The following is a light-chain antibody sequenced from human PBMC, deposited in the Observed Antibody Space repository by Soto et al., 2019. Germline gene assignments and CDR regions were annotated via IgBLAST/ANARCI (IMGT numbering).Light chain of an antibody. CDR3: SSYAGSNNPVI. V-gene: IGLV2-8*01. CDR2: EVS. CDR1: SSDIGSYNY. Sequence: QSALTQPPSASGSPGQSVTISCTGTSSDIGSYNYVSWYQQHPGKVPKLMIYEVSQRPSGVPDRFSGSKSGNTASLTVSGLQVEYEADYYCSSYAGSNNPVIFGGGTKLTVL. J-gene: IGLJ2*01.